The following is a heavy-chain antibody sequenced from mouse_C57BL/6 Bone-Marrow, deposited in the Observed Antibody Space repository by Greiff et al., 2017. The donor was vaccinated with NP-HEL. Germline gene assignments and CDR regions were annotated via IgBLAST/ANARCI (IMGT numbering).Heavy chain of an antibody. CDR1: GFSLTSYG. CDR2: IWSGGST. V-gene: IGHV2-2*01. J-gene: IGHJ4*01. CDR3: AGYDYGCYYAMDY. Sequence: QVQLKESGPGLVQPSQSLSITCTVSGFSLTSYGVHWVRQSPGKGLEWLGVIWSGGSTDYNAAFISRLSLSKDNSKSHVFFKMNSLQAEDTAIYYCAGYDYGCYYAMDYWGQGTSVTVSS. D-gene: IGHD2-4*01.